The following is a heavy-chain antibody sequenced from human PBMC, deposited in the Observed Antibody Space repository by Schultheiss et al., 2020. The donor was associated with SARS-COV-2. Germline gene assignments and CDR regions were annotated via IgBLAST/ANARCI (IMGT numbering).Heavy chain of an antibody. Sequence: SETLSLTCTVSGGSISSYYWSWIRQPPGKGLEWIGYIYYSGSTNYNPSLKSRVTISVDTSKNQFSLKLSSVTAADTAVYYCARLDYDFWSGYGVGAFDIWGQGTMVIVSS. D-gene: IGHD3-3*01. CDR3: ARLDYDFWSGYGVGAFDI. CDR1: GGSISSYY. V-gene: IGHV4-59*08. J-gene: IGHJ3*02. CDR2: IYYSGST.